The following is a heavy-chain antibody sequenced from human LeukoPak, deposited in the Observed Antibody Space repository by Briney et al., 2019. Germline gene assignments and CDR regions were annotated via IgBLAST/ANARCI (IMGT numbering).Heavy chain of an antibody. D-gene: IGHD5-24*01. Sequence: PGGSLRLSCAASGFTFSSYGMSWVRQAPGKGLEWVSVIYSGGSTYYADSVKGRFTISRDNSKNTLYLQMNSLRAEDTAVYYCARAEIKGDAFDIWGQGTMVTVSS. CDR2: IYSGGST. V-gene: IGHV3-66*01. J-gene: IGHJ3*02. CDR3: ARAEIKGDAFDI. CDR1: GFTFSSYG.